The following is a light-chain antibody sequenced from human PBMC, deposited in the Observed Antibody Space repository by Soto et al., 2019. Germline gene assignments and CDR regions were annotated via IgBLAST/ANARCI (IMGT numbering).Light chain of an antibody. CDR3: QHYNDWPPTWT. CDR2: SAS. Sequence: EIVMTQSPATLSVSPGERATLSCWASQSVSSNLAWYQQKPGQAPRVLIYSASTRATGIPARFSGSGFGTEFTLTISSLQSEDFAVYYCQHYNDWPPTWTFGQGT. J-gene: IGKJ1*01. CDR1: QSVSSN. V-gene: IGKV3-15*01.